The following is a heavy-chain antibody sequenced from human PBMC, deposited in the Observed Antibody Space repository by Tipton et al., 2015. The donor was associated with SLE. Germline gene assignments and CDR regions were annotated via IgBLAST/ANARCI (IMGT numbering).Heavy chain of an antibody. J-gene: IGHJ5*02. CDR2: MYSSGNT. Sequence: LRLSCTVSGGSIINSYWGWIRQSPGKGLEWMGYMYSSGNTIHNPSLKSRVTISIDTPRNQFSLKLNSVTTADTAVYYCARERVGATTWFDPWGQGILVTVSS. D-gene: IGHD1-26*01. V-gene: IGHV4-4*08. CDR3: ARERVGATTWFDP. CDR1: GGSIINSY.